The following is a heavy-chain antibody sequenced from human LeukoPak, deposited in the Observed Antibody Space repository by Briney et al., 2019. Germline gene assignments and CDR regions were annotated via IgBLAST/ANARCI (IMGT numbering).Heavy chain of an antibody. J-gene: IGHJ5*02. CDR3: ARDGRGYYGSGSFQGFDP. D-gene: IGHD3-10*01. V-gene: IGHV4-30-4*07. CDR2: IYHSGST. Sequence: PSQTLSLTCAVSGGSISSGAYSWRWIRQPPGKGLEWIGYIYHSGSTYYNPSLKSRVTMSVDTSKNQFSLKLSSVTAADTAVYYCARDGRGYYGSGSFQGFDPWGQGTLVTVSS. CDR1: GGSISSGAYS.